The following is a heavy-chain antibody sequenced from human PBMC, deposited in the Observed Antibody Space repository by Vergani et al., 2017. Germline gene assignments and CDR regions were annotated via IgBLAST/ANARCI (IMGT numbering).Heavy chain of an antibody. Sequence: EVHLVESGGGLVQPGGSLRLSCAASGFTFSSYEMDWVRQAPGKGLEGVSYISSSGGAIDYADSVKGRFTISRDNAKNSLHLQMNSLRDEDTAVYYCARDLPYMDVWGKGTTVTVSS. V-gene: IGHV3-48*03. CDR3: ARDLPYMDV. CDR2: ISSSGGAI. CDR1: GFTFSSYE. J-gene: IGHJ6*03.